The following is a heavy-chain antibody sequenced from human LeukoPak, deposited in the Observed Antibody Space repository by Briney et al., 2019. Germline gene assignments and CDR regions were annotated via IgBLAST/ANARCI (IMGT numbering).Heavy chain of an antibody. J-gene: IGHJ6*02. Sequence: ASVKVSCTASGYTFTSYGISWVRQAPGQGLEWMGWISAYNGNTNYAQKLQGRVTMTTDTSTSTAYMELRSLRSDDTAVYYCARGIKYQLLYYYYGMDVWGQGTTVTVSS. CDR2: ISAYNGNT. V-gene: IGHV1-18*01. CDR1: GYTFTSYG. CDR3: ARGIKYQLLYYYYGMDV. D-gene: IGHD2-2*01.